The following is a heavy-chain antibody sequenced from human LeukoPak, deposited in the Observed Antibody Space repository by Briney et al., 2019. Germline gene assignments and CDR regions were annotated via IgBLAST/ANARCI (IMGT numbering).Heavy chain of an antibody. CDR3: AKSLAVMYAFDI. J-gene: IGHJ3*02. D-gene: IGHD2-15*01. V-gene: IGHV3-30-3*02. Sequence: GGSLRLSCAASGFTFRSYAMHWVRQAPGKGLEWVALISNDANHKYYADSVKGRFTISRDNSKNTLFVQMNSLRNEDTAVYYCAKSLAVMYAFDIWGQGTMVTVSS. CDR1: GFTFRSYA. CDR2: ISNDANHK.